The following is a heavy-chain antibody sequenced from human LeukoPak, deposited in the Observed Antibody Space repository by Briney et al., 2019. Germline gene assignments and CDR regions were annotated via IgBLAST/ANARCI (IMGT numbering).Heavy chain of an antibody. CDR2: INPSGGST. J-gene: IGHJ5*02. CDR1: GYTFTSYY. CDR3: ARDVGGYDLAYNWFDP. D-gene: IGHD5-12*01. Sequence: ASVKVSCKASGYTFTSYYMHWVRQAPGQGLEWMGIINPSGGSTSYAQKFQGRVTMTRDMSTSTVYMELSSLRSEDTAMYYCARDVGGYDLAYNWFDPWGQGTLVTVSS. V-gene: IGHV1-46*01.